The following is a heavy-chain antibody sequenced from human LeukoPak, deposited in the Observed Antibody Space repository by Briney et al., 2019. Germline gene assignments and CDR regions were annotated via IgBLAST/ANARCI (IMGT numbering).Heavy chain of an antibody. CDR3: ARIPLIAVAGTHYYYGMDV. CDR2: IYSGGST. CDR1: GFTVSSNY. J-gene: IGHJ6*02. V-gene: IGHV3-53*01. Sequence: GGSLRLSCAASGFTVSSNYMSWVRQAPGKGLEWVSVIYSGGSTYYADSVKRRFTISRDNSKNTLYLQMNSLRAEDTAVYYCARIPLIAVAGTHYYYGMDVWGQGTTVTVSS. D-gene: IGHD6-19*01.